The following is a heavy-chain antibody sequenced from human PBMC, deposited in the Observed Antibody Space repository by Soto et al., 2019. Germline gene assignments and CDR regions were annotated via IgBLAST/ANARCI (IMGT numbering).Heavy chain of an antibody. J-gene: IGHJ4*02. CDR2: ISANNGNT. V-gene: IGHV1-18*04. CDR3: AREPHYYYNSGYYPD. D-gene: IGHD3-22*01. CDR1: GYTFTSYG. Sequence: QVQLVQSGAEVKKPGASVKVSCKASGYTFTSYGFSWVRQAPGQGLEWMGWISANNGNTNYAQKVQDRGTLTTATSTSTAYMELRSLTSDDTAVYYCAREPHYYYNSGYYPDWGQGTLVTVSS.